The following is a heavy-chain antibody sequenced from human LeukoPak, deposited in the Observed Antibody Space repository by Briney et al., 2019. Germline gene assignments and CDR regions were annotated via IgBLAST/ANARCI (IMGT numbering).Heavy chain of an antibody. V-gene: IGHV3-30*02. J-gene: IGHJ4*02. CDR3: AKSSGYSYGSNFDY. D-gene: IGHD5-18*01. CDR1: GFTFSSYG. CDR2: IRYDGSNK. Sequence: GGSLRLSCAASGFTFSSYGMHWVRQAPGRGLEWVAFIRYDGSNKYYADSVKGRFTISRDNSKNTLYLQMNSLRAEDTAVYYCAKSSGYSYGSNFDYWGQGTLVTVSS.